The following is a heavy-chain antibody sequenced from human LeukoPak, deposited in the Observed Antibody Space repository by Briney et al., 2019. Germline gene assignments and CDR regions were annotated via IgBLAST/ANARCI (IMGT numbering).Heavy chain of an antibody. J-gene: IGHJ3*02. D-gene: IGHD5-24*01. Sequence: PSETLSLTCNLSGGPISRYYSSWIRPPPGKALDCIARIYTSGSTNYNPSLKRRVTMSVDTSKNQFSLKLSSVTAADAAVYYWARDGVRRDGYNYGRGDAFDIWGQGTMVTVSS. CDR3: ARDGVRRDGYNYGRGDAFDI. V-gene: IGHV4-4*07. CDR2: IYTSGST. CDR1: GGPISRYY.